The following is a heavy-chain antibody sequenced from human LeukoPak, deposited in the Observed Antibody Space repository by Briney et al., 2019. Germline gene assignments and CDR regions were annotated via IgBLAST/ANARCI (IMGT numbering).Heavy chain of an antibody. CDR1: GYSFTSYW. V-gene: IGHV5-51*01. D-gene: IGHD3-22*01. J-gene: IGHJ3*02. CDR3: ARDHSSGVDAFDI. Sequence: GEALKISCKGSGYSFTSYWIGWVRQMPGKGLEWMGIIYPGDSDTRYSPSFQGQVTISADKSISTAYLQWSSLKASDTAMYYCARDHSSGVDAFDIWGQGTMVTVSS. CDR2: IYPGDSDT.